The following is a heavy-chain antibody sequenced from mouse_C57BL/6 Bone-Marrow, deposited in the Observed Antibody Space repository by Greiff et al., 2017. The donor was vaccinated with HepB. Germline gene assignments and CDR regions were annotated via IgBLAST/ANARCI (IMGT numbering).Heavy chain of an antibody. D-gene: IGHD2-5*01. CDR3: ARRGVYSNSFAY. V-gene: IGHV1-55*01. CDR1: GYTFTSYW. J-gene: IGHJ3*01. Sequence: VQLQQSGAELVRPGTSVKMSCKASGYTFTSYWITWVKQRPGQGLEWIGDIYPGSGSTNYNEKFKSKATLTVDTSSSTAYMQLSSLTSEDSAVYYCARRGVYSNSFAYWGQGTLVTVSA. CDR2: IYPGSGST.